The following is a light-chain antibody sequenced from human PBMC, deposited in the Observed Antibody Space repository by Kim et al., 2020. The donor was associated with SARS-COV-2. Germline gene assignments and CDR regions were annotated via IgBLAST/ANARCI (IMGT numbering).Light chain of an antibody. CDR3: QQYDRTPTT. J-gene: IGKJ5*01. V-gene: IGKV3-20*01. CDR1: RNTSSKY. Sequence: SSGERAILISRGSRNTSSKYLVWYQQKPGRYPRLLIHGAASRATGVPDRLCGGGSGTEFTLLITRMLPEDYAVEYCQQYDRTPTTFGQGTRLEIK. CDR2: GAA.